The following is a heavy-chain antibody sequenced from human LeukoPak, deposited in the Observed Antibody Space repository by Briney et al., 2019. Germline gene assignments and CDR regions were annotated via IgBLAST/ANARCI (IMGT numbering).Heavy chain of an antibody. D-gene: IGHD1-1*01. CDR2: IYHSGRT. J-gene: IGHJ4*02. Sequence: SETLSLTCVVSGGSVSSSGDYWDWIRQPPGKGLEWIGSIYHSGRTYYNPPLQSRVTISVDTSKNQFSLKLSSVTAADTAVYYCAGDKEDWNDERYFDYWGQGILVTVSS. V-gene: IGHV4-39*07. CDR1: GGSVSSSGDY. CDR3: AGDKEDWNDERYFDY.